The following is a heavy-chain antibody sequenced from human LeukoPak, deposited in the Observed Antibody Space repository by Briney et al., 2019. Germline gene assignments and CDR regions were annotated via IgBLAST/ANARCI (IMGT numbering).Heavy chain of an antibody. Sequence: PGGSLRLSCAASGFTFSSYSMNWVRQAPGKGLEWVSSISGSGANTYYADSVKGRFTISRDNSKNTLYLQMNSLRAEDTAVYYCAKANSPYYDFWSGYYTDAFDIWGQGTMVTVSS. CDR3: AKANSPYYDFWSGYYTDAFDI. J-gene: IGHJ3*02. CDR2: ISGSGANT. D-gene: IGHD3-3*01. CDR1: GFTFSSYS. V-gene: IGHV3-23*01.